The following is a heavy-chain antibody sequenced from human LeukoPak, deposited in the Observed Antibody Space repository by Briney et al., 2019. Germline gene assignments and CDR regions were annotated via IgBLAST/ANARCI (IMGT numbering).Heavy chain of an antibody. CDR2: IRYDGSNQ. CDR1: GFTFSTYG. J-gene: IGHJ4*02. Sequence: PGRSLRLSCAASGFTFSTYGMHWVRQAPGKGLEWVALIRYDGSNQYYADSVKGRFTISKDNSKNMLYLQMNSLRAEDTAVYYCARNTGYCASGTCYYDYWGQGTLGPVSS. D-gene: IGHD2-8*01. CDR3: ARNTGYCASGTCYYDY. V-gene: IGHV3-33*01.